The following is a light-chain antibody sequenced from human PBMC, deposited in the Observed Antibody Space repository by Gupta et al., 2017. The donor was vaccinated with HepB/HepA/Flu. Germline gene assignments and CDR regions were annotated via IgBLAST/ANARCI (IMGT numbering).Light chain of an antibody. J-gene: IGLJ1*01. Sequence: SSELTQDPAVSVSLGQTVRITCQGDSLRAYYASWYQQKPRQAPVLVIYGKNNRPPGIPDRFSGSNSGNTATLTIPGAQAEDEADYYCNSRMRNLYVFGTGTKVTVL. V-gene: IGLV3-19*01. CDR3: NSRMRNLYV. CDR2: GKN. CDR1: SLRAYY.